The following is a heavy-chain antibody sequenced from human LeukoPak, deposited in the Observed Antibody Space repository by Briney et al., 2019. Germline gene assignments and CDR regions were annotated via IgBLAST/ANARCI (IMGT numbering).Heavy chain of an antibody. V-gene: IGHV4-31*03. J-gene: IGHJ3*02. Sequence: SETLSLTCTVSGGSISSGGYYWSWIRQHPGKGLEWIGYIYYSGSTYYNPSLKSRVTISVDTSKNQFSLKLSSVTAADTAVYYCASGLGSKGHDAFDIWGQGTMVTVSS. D-gene: IGHD2-2*01. CDR1: GGSISSGGYY. CDR3: ASGLGSKGHDAFDI. CDR2: IYYSGST.